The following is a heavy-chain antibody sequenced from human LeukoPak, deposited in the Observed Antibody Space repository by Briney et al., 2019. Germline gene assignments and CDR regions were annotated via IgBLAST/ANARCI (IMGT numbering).Heavy chain of an antibody. J-gene: IGHJ5*02. Sequence: SETLSLTCTVSGGSISSGGYYWSWIRQHPGKGLEWIGYIYYSGSTYYNPSLKSRVTISVDTSKNQFSLKLSSVTAADTAVYYCARDFPTPGWLDPWGQGTLVTVSS. CDR1: GGSISSGGYY. CDR3: ARDFPTPGWLDP. CDR2: IYYSGST. V-gene: IGHV4-31*03.